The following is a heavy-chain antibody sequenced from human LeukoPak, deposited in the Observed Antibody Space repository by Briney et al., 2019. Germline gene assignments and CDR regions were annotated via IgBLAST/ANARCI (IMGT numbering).Heavy chain of an antibody. V-gene: IGHV3-53*01. CDR3: TTALYDWNDVNY. CDR2: IYSGGST. J-gene: IGHJ4*02. D-gene: IGHD1-1*01. Sequence: PRGSLRLSCAASGFTVSSNYMSWVRQAPGKGLEWVSVIYSGGSTYYADSVKGRFTISRNNSKNTLYLQMNSLKTEDTAVYYCTTALYDWNDVNYWGQGTLVTVSS. CDR1: GFTVSSNY.